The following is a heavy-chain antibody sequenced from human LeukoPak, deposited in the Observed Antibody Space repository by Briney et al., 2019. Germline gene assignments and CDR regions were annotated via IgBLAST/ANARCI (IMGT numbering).Heavy chain of an antibody. J-gene: IGHJ4*02. CDR3: AREPYGSGSQPVDY. D-gene: IGHD3-10*01. Sequence: GASVKVSCXASGGTFSSYAISWVRQAPGQGLVWMGRIIPIFGTANYAQKFQGRVTITTDESTSTAYMELSSLRSEDTAVYYCAREPYGSGSQPVDYWGQGTLVTVSS. CDR1: GGTFSSYA. V-gene: IGHV1-69*05. CDR2: IIPIFGTA.